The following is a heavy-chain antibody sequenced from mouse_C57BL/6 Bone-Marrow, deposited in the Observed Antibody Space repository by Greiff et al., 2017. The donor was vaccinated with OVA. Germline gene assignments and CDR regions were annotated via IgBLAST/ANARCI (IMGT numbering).Heavy chain of an antibody. CDR3: ARVPGKAYAMDY. CDR1: GYTFTSYW. Sequence: VQLQQPGAELVKPGASVKLSCKASGYTFTSYWMHWVKQRPGRGLEWIGRIDPNSGGTTYNEKFKGKATLTVDKTSSTAYMQLSSLTSEDSAVYYCARVPGKAYAMDYWGQGTSATVSS. CDR2: IDPNSGGT. V-gene: IGHV1-72*01. J-gene: IGHJ4*01. D-gene: IGHD4-1*01.